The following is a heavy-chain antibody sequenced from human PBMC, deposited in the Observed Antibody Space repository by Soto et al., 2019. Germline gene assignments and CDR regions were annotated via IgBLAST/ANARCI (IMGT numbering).Heavy chain of an antibody. Sequence: GGSLRLSCAASGFTFSSYWMHWVRQVPGKGLVWVSRINSDGSSTYYADSVKGRFTISRDNSKNTLYLQMNSLRAEDTAVYYCAKRSSSSTFDYWGQGTLVTVSS. CDR2: INSDGSST. CDR1: GFTFSSYW. J-gene: IGHJ4*02. D-gene: IGHD6-6*01. CDR3: AKRSSSSTFDY. V-gene: IGHV3-74*01.